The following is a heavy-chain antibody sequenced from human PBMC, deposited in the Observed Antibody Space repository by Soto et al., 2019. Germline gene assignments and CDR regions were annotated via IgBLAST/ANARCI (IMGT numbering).Heavy chain of an antibody. J-gene: IGHJ4*02. D-gene: IGHD2-21*02. CDR1: GVSVTSYT. V-gene: IGHV4-4*07. CDR3: TRDGMTTGDX. Sequence: SETLSLTCIVSGVSVTSYTWSWVRQPANKGLEWIVRVFSSVSANYSPSLKSRVRISMETPENRISLKLDSVTAAEAGVYYCTRDGMTTGDXWGPGTLVTVSX. CDR2: VFSSVSA.